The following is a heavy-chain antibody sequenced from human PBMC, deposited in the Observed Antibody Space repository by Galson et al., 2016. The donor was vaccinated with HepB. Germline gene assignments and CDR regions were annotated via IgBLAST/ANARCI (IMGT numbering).Heavy chain of an antibody. D-gene: IGHD3-9*01. CDR3: ARGSNDWHGIDY. CDR1: GFTFSLYW. Sequence: SLRLSCAASGFTFSLYWMHWVRQVPGKGLMWVSRINNGGTYTNYADSVRGRFSIFRDDAKNTLYLQMTSLRAEDTAIYYCARGSNDWHGIDYGGQGTLATVSS. V-gene: IGHV3-74*01. CDR2: INNGGTYT. J-gene: IGHJ4*02.